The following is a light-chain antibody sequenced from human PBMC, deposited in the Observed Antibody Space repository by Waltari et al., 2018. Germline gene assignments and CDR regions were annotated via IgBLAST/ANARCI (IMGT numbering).Light chain of an antibody. CDR1: QGISTY. CDR3: LQYNSHPWT. CDR2: AAS. Sequence: DIQMTQSPSSLSPSAGDTVTITCRASQGISTYLNWYQQKPGKAPKRLIYAASSLESGVPSRFSGSGSGTDFTLTISSLQPEDFATYYCLQYNSHPWTFGQGTKVEIK. J-gene: IGKJ1*01. V-gene: IGKV1-17*01.